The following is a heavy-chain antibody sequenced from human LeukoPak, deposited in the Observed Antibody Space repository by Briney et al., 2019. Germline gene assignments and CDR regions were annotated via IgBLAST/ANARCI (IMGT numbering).Heavy chain of an antibody. D-gene: IGHD3-3*01. V-gene: IGHV4-59*12. J-gene: IGHJ4*02. CDR3: ARGTVFGVVSDYFDY. CDR1: GGSISSYY. Sequence: SETLPLTCTVSGGSISSYYWSWIRQPPGKGLEWIGYIYYSGSTNYNPSLKSRVTISVDTSKNQFSLKLSSVTAADTAVYYCARGTVFGVVSDYFDYWGQGTLVTVSS. CDR2: IYYSGST.